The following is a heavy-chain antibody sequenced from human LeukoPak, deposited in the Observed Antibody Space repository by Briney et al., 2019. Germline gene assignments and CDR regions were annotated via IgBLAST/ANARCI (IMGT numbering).Heavy chain of an antibody. V-gene: IGHV1-18*01. D-gene: IGHD1-1*01. J-gene: IGHJ4*02. Sequence: ASVKVSCKASGYTFTSYGISWVRQAPGEGLEWMGWISAYTGNTNYAQKFQGRVTMTRDTSTSTVHVELSSLRSEDTAVYYCARDGQEYDTGFFDYWGQGTLVTVSS. CDR2: ISAYTGNT. CDR1: GYTFTSYG. CDR3: ARDGQEYDTGFFDY.